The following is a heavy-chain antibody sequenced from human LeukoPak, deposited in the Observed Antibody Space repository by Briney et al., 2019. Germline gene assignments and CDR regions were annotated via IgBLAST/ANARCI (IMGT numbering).Heavy chain of an antibody. CDR3: ASSSSGYFHDAFDI. J-gene: IGHJ3*02. D-gene: IGHD3-22*01. CDR1: GYTFTSYA. V-gene: IGHV1-3*01. Sequence: ASVEVSCKASGYTFTSYAMHWVRQAPGQRLEWMGWINAGNGNTKYSQKFQGRVTITRDTSASTAYMELSSLRSEDTAVYYCASSSSGYFHDAFDIWGQGTMVTVSS. CDR2: INAGNGNT.